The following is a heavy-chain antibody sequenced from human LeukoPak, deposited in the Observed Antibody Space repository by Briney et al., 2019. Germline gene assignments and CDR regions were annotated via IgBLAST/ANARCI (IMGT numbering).Heavy chain of an antibody. CDR3: AREPGIAAAGTGHDAFDI. Sequence: ASVKVSCKASGYTFTSYGISWVRQAPGQGLEWMGWISAYNGNTNYAQKLQDRVTMTTDTSTSTAYMELRSLRSDDTAVYYCAREPGIAAAGTGHDAFDIWGQGTMVTVSS. CDR2: ISAYNGNT. J-gene: IGHJ3*02. D-gene: IGHD6-13*01. CDR1: GYTFTSYG. V-gene: IGHV1-18*01.